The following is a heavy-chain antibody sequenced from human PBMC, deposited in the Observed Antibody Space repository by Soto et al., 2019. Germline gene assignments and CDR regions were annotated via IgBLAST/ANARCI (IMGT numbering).Heavy chain of an antibody. CDR3: AAAGDSSGYYYGFDY. V-gene: IGHV1-8*01. CDR2: MNPNSGNT. J-gene: IGHJ4*02. Sequence: ASVKVSCRASGYTFTSYDINWVRQATGQGLEWMGWMNPNSGNTGYAQKFQGRVTMTRNTSISTAYMELSSLRSEDTAVYYCAAAGDSSGYYYGFDYWGQGTLVTVSS. D-gene: IGHD3-22*01. CDR1: GYTFTSYD.